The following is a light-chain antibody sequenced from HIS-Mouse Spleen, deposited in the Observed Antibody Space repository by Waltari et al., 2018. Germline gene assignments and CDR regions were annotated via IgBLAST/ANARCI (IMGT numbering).Light chain of an antibody. Sequence: SYELTQPPSVSVSPGQTARNPCSGDALPKKYAYWYQQKSGQAPVLVIYEDSTRPSGIPERFSGSSSGTMATLTISGAQVEDEADYYCYSTDSSGNHRVFGGGTKLTVL. CDR2: EDS. J-gene: IGLJ2*01. V-gene: IGLV3-10*01. CDR3: YSTDSSGNHRV. CDR1: ALPKKY.